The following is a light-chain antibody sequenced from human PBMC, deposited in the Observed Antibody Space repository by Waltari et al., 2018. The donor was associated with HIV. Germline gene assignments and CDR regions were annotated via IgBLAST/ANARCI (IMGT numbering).Light chain of an antibody. J-gene: IGKJ3*01. Sequence: DIVMTQSPDSLAVSLGERATINCKSSQSVLYSSDNKNYLGWYQLKPGQTPKLLIYWASTRESGVPDRFSGSGSGTDFTLTISSLQAEDVAVYQCQQYYNTPFTFGPGTKVEI. CDR3: QQYYNTPFT. CDR1: QSVLYSSDNKNY. V-gene: IGKV4-1*01. CDR2: WAS.